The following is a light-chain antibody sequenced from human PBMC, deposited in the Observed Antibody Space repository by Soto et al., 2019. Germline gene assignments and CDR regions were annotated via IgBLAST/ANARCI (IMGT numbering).Light chain of an antibody. CDR2: GAS. V-gene: IGKV3-15*01. CDR3: QQYNNWHPWT. Sequence: EIGMTQSPATLSVSPGERATLSCRASQSVSSNLAWYQQKPGQAPRLLIYGASTRATGIPARLSGSGSGTEFTLTISSLQSEDFAVYYCQQYNNWHPWTFGQGTKVEIK. J-gene: IGKJ1*01. CDR1: QSVSSN.